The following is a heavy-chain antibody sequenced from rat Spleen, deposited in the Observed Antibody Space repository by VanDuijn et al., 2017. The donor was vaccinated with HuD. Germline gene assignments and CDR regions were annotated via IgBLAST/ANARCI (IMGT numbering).Heavy chain of an antibody. J-gene: IGHJ2*01. V-gene: IGHV5-20*01. D-gene: IGHD4-3*01. CDR3: AKSDNSGYGRVFDY. Sequence: EVQLAESGGGLVQPGRSLKLSCAVSGFTFSDYYMAWVRQAPTKGLEWVASISYDDTSTHYRDSVKGRFTISRDNAKNTLYLQMDSLRSEDTATYYCAKSDNSGYGRVFDYWGQGVMVTVSS. CDR2: ISYDDTST. CDR1: GFTFSDYY.